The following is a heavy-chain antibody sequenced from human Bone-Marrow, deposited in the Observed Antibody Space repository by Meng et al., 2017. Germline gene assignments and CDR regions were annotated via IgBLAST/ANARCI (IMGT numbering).Heavy chain of an antibody. V-gene: IGHV4-38-2*01. CDR2: IYHSVST. D-gene: IGHD3-22*01. CDR1: GYSISSGYY. J-gene: IGHJ4*02. CDR3: TSVYDDSSGYRFYEYHFDY. Sequence: GSLRLSCAVSGYSISSGYYWGWIRQPPGKGLEWIGSIYHSVSTYYNTSLKSRVTISVDTSKNQFSLKLSPVTAADTAVYYCTSVYDDSSGYRFYEYHFDYWGQGTLVTVSS.